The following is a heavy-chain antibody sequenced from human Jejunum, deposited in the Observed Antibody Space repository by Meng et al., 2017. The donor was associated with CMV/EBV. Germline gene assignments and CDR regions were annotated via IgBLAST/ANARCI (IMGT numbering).Heavy chain of an antibody. V-gene: IGHV3-23*01. CDR1: FSTYA. J-gene: IGHJ2*01. CDR3: ASLNYYDSRGYHWYFDL. Sequence: FSTYAMNWVRQAPGKGLEWVSAISGGGRKTYYADSVKGRFTISRDNSKNTLFLQMSSLRAEDTAVYYCASLNYYDSRGYHWYFDLWGRGTLVTVSS. CDR2: ISGGGRKT. D-gene: IGHD3-22*01.